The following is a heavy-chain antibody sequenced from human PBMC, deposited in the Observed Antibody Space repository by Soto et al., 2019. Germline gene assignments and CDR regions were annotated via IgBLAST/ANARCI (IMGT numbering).Heavy chain of an antibody. Sequence: QVQLVQSGAEVKKPGASVKVSCKASGYTFTSYDINWVRQATGQGLEWMGWINPNSGNTGYAQKFQGGLTMTRNTSINTAYMELSSLRSDDTAVYYCARGLALIAPWGQGALVTVSS. CDR3: ARGLALIAP. J-gene: IGHJ5*02. V-gene: IGHV1-8*01. CDR1: GYTFTSYD. D-gene: IGHD2-8*01. CDR2: INPNSGNT.